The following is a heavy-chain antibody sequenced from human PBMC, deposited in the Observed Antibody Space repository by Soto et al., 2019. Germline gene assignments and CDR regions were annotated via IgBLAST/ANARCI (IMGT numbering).Heavy chain of an antibody. J-gene: IGHJ4*02. Sequence: EVQLLESGGGLVQPGGSLRLSCAASGFTFSSYAMSWVRQAPGKGLEWVSAISGSGGSTYYADSVKGRFTISRDNSKNTLYLQMNSLRAEATAVYYCAKSGRYCSGGSCYSGYWGQGTLVTVSS. CDR2: ISGSGGST. CDR1: GFTFSSYA. CDR3: AKSGRYCSGGSCYSGY. D-gene: IGHD2-15*01. V-gene: IGHV3-23*01.